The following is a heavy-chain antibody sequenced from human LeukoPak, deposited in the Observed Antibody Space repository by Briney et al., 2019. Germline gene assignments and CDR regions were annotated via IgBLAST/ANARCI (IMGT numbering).Heavy chain of an antibody. CDR1: GGTFSNYA. CDR2: IIVTQGTP. Sequence: GASVKVSCKATGGTFSNYAVNWVRQAPGQGLEWMGRIIVTQGTPNYAQKFHGRVATTADKSTGTVYMELSSLRSEDTAVYYCARAVDDDLAGYYWGDWCEPWGQGTLVTVSS. D-gene: IGHD3-9*01. J-gene: IGHJ5*02. CDR3: ARAVDDDLAGYYWGDWCEP. V-gene: IGHV1-69*04.